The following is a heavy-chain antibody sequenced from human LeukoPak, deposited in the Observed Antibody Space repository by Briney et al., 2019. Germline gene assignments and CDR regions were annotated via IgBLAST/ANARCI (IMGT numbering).Heavy chain of an antibody. CDR2: ISGSGSST. J-gene: IGHJ4*02. CDR3: AKRMGSEGGSSHN. CDR1: GFTVSSSY. V-gene: IGHV3-23*01. Sequence: GGSLRLSCAASGFTVSSSYMTWVRQAPGKGLEWVSAISGSGSSTYYADSAKGRFTISRDNSKNTLDLQMNSLRAEDTAVYYCAKRMGSEGGSSHNWGQGTLVTVSS. D-gene: IGHD1-26*01.